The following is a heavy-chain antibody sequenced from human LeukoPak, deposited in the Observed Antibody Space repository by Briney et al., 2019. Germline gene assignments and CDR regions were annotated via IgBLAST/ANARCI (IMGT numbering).Heavy chain of an antibody. Sequence: PGGSLRLSCAASGFTFSTYSMNWVRQAPGKGLEWVSSITSPVGRMYYADSLKGRITISRDNARSTLYLQMNSLRAGDTAVYYCATDGRSSGWYGFDYWGQGILVTVSS. V-gene: IGHV3-21*01. D-gene: IGHD6-19*01. J-gene: IGHJ4*02. CDR2: ITSPVGRM. CDR1: GFTFSTYS. CDR3: ATDGRSSGWYGFDY.